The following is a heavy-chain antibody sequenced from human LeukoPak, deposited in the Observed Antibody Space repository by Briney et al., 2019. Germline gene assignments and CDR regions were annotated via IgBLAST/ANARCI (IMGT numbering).Heavy chain of an antibody. CDR1: GGTFSSYA. J-gene: IGHJ4*02. CDR2: IIPIFGTA. V-gene: IGHV1-69*13. Sequence: SVKVSCEASGGTFSSYAISWVRQAPGQGLEWMGGIIPIFGTANYAQKFQGRVTITADESTSTAYMELSSLRSEDTAVYYCARVRNYYDSSGSFDYWGQGTLVTVSS. D-gene: IGHD3-22*01. CDR3: ARVRNYYDSSGSFDY.